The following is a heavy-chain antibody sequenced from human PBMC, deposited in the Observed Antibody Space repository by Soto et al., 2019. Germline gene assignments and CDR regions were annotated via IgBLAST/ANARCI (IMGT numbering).Heavy chain of an antibody. CDR2: MSDDGSKK. CDR3: VREVYYDFWSSFNTHPYYFDH. D-gene: IGHD3-3*01. CDR1: GFTFSYYA. Sequence: GGSLRLSCEASGFTFSYYAMHWVRQAPGKGLDWVAFMSDDGSKKFYADSVRGRFSISRDNSKHTLFLQMNTLKPDDTAVYYCVREVYYDFWSSFNTHPYYFDHWGQGTLVTVSS. V-gene: IGHV3-30-3*01. J-gene: IGHJ4*02.